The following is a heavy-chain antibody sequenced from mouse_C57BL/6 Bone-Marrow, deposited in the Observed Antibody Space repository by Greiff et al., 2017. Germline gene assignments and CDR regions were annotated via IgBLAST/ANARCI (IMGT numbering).Heavy chain of an antibody. CDR1: GYTFTSYW. CDR2: IYPGNSDT. J-gene: IGHJ2*01. CDR3: TREGGYYFDY. V-gene: IGHV1-5*01. Sequence: EVQLQQSGTVLARPGASVKMSCKTSGYTFTSYWMHWVKQRPGPGLAWIGAIYPGNSDTSYNQKFKGKAKLPAVTSASTAYMELRSLTNEDSAVXYCTREGGYYFDYRGQGTTLTVSS.